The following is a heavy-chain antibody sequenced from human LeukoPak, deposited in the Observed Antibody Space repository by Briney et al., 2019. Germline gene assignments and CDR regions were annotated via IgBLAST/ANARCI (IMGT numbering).Heavy chain of an antibody. CDR3: AREGEAVAATFDY. J-gene: IGHJ4*02. CDR2: INPSGGST. Sequence: ASVKVSCKASGYTFTSYYMHWVRQAPGQGLEWMGIINPSGGSTSYAQKFQGRVTMTRDTSTSTVYMELSSLRSEDTAVCCCAREGEAVAATFDYWGQGTLVTVSS. CDR1: GYTFTSYY. D-gene: IGHD6-19*01. V-gene: IGHV1-46*01.